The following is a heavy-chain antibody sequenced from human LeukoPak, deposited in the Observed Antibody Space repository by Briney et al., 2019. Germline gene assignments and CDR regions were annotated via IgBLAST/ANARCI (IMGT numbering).Heavy chain of an antibody. D-gene: IGHD2-2*01. V-gene: IGHV3-7*01. Sequence: PGGSLTLSCAASGFIFTTYWMTWVRRAPGKGLEWVANIKEDGSEKYYVDSVKGRFTISRDNAKNSLYLQMNSLRVEDTAVYYCSRGSSSAYWGQGTLVTVSS. CDR1: GFIFTTYW. CDR3: SRGSSSAY. CDR2: IKEDGSEK. J-gene: IGHJ4*02.